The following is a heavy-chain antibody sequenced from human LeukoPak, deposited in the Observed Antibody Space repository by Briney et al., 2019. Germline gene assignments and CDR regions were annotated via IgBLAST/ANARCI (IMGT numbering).Heavy chain of an antibody. CDR1: GFTFSSYS. CDR3: ARVRDCGGSCYYFDY. CDR2: IGSSSSYI. J-gene: IGHJ4*02. D-gene: IGHD2-15*01. Sequence: KTGGSLRLSCAASGFTFSSYSMNWVRQAPGKGLEWVSSIGSSSSYIYYADSVKGRFTISRDNAKNSLYLQMNSLRAEDTAVYYCARVRDCGGSCYYFDYWGQGTLVTVSS. V-gene: IGHV3-21*01.